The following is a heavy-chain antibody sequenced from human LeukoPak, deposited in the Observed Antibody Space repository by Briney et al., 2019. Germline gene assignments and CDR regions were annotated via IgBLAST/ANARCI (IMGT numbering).Heavy chain of an antibody. D-gene: IGHD3-22*01. J-gene: IGHJ4*02. CDR3: ARWATSDSSGYYFDY. CDR1: GGSFSGYY. V-gene: IGHV4-34*01. Sequence: SETLSLTCAVYGGSFSGYYWSWIRQPPGKVLEWIGEINHSGSTNYNPSLKSRVTISVDTSKNQFSLKLSSVTAADTAVYYCARWATSDSSGYYFDYWGQGTLVTVSS. CDR2: INHSGST.